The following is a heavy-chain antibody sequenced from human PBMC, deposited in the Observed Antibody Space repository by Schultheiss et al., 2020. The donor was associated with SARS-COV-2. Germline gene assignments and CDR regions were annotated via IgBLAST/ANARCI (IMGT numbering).Heavy chain of an antibody. J-gene: IGHJ6*02. CDR3: ARDAWSGYYTYYYYGMDV. Sequence: GGSLRLSCAASGFTFSSYGMHWVRQAPGKGLEWVAVISYDGSNKYYADSVKGRFTISRDNSKNTLYLQMNSLRAEDTAVYYCARDAWSGYYTYYYYGMDVWGQGTTVTVSS. V-gene: IGHV3-30*03. D-gene: IGHD3-3*01. CDR2: ISYDGSNK. CDR1: GFTFSSYG.